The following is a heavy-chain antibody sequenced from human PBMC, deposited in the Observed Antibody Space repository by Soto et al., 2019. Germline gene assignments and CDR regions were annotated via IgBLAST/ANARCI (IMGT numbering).Heavy chain of an antibody. CDR1: GFTFDDYA. CDR2: ISWNSGSI. Sequence: EVQLVESGGGLVQPGRSLRLSCAASGFTFDDYAMHWVRQAPGKGLEWVSGISWNSGSIGYADSVKGRFTISRDNAKNSLYLQMNSLRAEDTALYYCAKDIKGGTVTLGGNYYYGMDVWGQGTTVTVSS. CDR3: AKDIKGGTVTLGGNYYYGMDV. V-gene: IGHV3-9*01. D-gene: IGHD4-17*01. J-gene: IGHJ6*02.